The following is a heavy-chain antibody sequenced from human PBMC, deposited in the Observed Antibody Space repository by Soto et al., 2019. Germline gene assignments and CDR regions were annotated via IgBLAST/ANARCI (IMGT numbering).Heavy chain of an antibody. V-gene: IGHV3-23*01. J-gene: IGHJ4*02. Sequence: GGSLRLSCAASGFTFSSYAMSWVRQAPGKGLEWVSAISGSGGSTYYADSVKGRFTISRDNSKNTLYLQMNSLRAEDTAVYYCARGGSGDIVVVAPIDYWGQGTLVTVSS. CDR3: ARGGSGDIVVVAPIDY. CDR2: ISGSGGST. D-gene: IGHD2-15*01. CDR1: GFTFSSYA.